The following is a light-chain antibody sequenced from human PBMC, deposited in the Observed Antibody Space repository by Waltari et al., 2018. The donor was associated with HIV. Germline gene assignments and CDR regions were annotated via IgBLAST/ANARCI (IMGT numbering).Light chain of an antibody. Sequence: QSALTQPPSVSGAPGQRVTISCTGTRSNLGAGSFVPWYQHLPGTPPQLLVYSDINRPSGVPDRFSGSKSGTSASLVITGLQAEDEADYYCQSYDSSLRASVFGGGTKLTVL. J-gene: IGLJ2*01. CDR1: RSNLGAGSF. CDR3: QSYDSSLRASV. CDR2: SDI. V-gene: IGLV1-40*01.